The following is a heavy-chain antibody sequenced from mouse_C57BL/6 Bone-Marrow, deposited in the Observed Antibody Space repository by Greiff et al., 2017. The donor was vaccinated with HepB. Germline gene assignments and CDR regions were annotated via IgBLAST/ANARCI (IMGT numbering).Heavy chain of an antibody. V-gene: IGHV1-81*01. J-gene: IGHJ2*01. CDR1: GYTFTSYG. Sequence: QVQLQQSGAELARPGASVKLSCKASGYTFTSYGISWVKQRTGQGLEWIGEIYPRSGNTYYNEKFKGKATLTADKSSSTAYMEHRNLTSEDSTVYFCARYYGSLDYWGQGTTLTDSS. D-gene: IGHD1-1*01. CDR2: IYPRSGNT. CDR3: ARYYGSLDY.